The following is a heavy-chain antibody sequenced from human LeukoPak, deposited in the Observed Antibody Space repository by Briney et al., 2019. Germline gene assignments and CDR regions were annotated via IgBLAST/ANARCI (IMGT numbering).Heavy chain of an antibody. V-gene: IGHV4-31*03. CDR2: IYYSGNT. J-gene: IGHJ4*02. Sequence: SETLSLTCTVSGGSIRSGGYYWSWIRQHPGKGLDWIGYIYYSGNTYYNPSLKSRVTISVDTSRNQFSLKLSSVTAADTAVYYCARDTPWGYFDWGQGTLVTVSS. CDR1: GGSIRSGGYY. D-gene: IGHD3-9*01. CDR3: ARDTPWGYFD.